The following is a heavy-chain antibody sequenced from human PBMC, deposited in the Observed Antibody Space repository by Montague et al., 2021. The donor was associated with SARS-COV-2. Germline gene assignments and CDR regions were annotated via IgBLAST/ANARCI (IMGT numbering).Heavy chain of an antibody. CDR1: GGSISSYY. CDR2: MCYSGST. V-gene: IGHV4-59*13. CDR3: ARDFDY. Sequence: SETLSLTCTISGGSISSYYWSWIRQPPGRGLEWIGYMCYSGSTNYNPSLKSRVTLSVDTSKNQFSLKLSSVTAADTAVYYCARDFDYWGQGTPVTVSS. J-gene: IGHJ4*02.